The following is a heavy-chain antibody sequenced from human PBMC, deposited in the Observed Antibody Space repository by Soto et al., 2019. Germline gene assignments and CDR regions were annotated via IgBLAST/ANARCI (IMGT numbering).Heavy chain of an antibody. CDR1: GYSFTSYW. V-gene: IGHV5-51*01. Sequence: GESLKISCKGSGYSFTSYWIGWVRQMPGKDLEWMGIIYPGDSDTRYSPSFQGQVTISADKSISTAYLQWSSLKASDTAMYYCARPFDSKVVPAAILKYGMDVWGQGTTVTVSS. J-gene: IGHJ6*02. D-gene: IGHD2-2*02. CDR2: IYPGDSDT. CDR3: ARPFDSKVVPAAILKYGMDV.